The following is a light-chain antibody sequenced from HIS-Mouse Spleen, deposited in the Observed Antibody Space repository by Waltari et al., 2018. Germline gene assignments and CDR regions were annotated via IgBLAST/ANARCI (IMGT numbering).Light chain of an antibody. J-gene: IGLJ3*02. CDR3: YSTDSSGNHRRV. V-gene: IGLV3-10*01. Sequence: SYELTQPPSVSVSPGQTARITCSGAALPQKSASWSQQKSGQAPVLVIYEDSKRPSGIPERFSGSSSGTMATLTISGAQVEDEADYYCYSTDSSGNHRRVFGGGTKLTVL. CDR2: EDS. CDR1: ALPQKS.